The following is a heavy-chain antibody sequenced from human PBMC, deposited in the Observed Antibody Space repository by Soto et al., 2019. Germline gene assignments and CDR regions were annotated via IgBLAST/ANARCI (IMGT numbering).Heavy chain of an antibody. CDR1: GGSISSGGYY. CDR2: IYYSGST. V-gene: IGHV4-31*03. D-gene: IGHD3-3*02. CDR3: ARLRSYILDV. Sequence: ASETLSLTCTVSGGSISSGGYYWSWIRQHPGKGLEWIGYIYYSGSTYYNPSLKSRVTISVDTSKNQFSLKLSSVTAADTAVYYCARLRSYILDVCGQGTTVTVSS. J-gene: IGHJ6*02.